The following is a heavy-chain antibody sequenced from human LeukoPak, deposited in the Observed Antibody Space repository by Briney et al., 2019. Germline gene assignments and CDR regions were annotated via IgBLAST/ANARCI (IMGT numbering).Heavy chain of an antibody. CDR1: GYTFTSYW. V-gene: IGHV5-51*01. D-gene: IGHD4-17*01. Sequence: GESLKISCKGSGYTFTSYWIGWVRKMPGKGLEWRGIIYPGDSETRYSPSFQGQVTISADKSIRTAYLHWSSLKASDTAMYYCARLYYGDLGYWGQGTLVTVSS. J-gene: IGHJ4*02. CDR2: IYPGDSET. CDR3: ARLYYGDLGY.